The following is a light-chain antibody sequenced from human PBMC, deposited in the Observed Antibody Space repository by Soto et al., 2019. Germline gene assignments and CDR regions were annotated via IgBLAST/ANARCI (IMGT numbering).Light chain of an antibody. CDR1: QGVGSD. Sequence: AIQMTQSPSSLSASVGDRVTITCRASQGVGSDFGWYQQKPGKAPKVLIYGISSLHSGVPSRFSGSGSGTDFTLTITSLHPEDIATYFFLQDYDYPWTFGQGTKVDI. CDR3: LQDYDYPWT. CDR2: GIS. V-gene: IGKV1-6*01. J-gene: IGKJ1*01.